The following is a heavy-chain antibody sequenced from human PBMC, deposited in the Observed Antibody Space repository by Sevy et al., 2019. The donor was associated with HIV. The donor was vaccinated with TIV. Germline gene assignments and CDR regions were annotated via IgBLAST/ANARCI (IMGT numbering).Heavy chain of an antibody. CDR1: GYTFTSNG. J-gene: IGHJ1*01. CDR2: INTNNGNA. V-gene: IGHV1-18*01. D-gene: IGHD2-15*01. Sequence: ASVKVSCRASGYTFTSNGIAWVRQAPGQGLEWMGWINTNNGNANYAQKYQGRVTMTTDTSTSTGYMELRSLRSDDTAMYYCGRDRGYCSGGSCYIKQWGQGTLVTVSS. CDR3: GRDRGYCSGGSCYIKQ.